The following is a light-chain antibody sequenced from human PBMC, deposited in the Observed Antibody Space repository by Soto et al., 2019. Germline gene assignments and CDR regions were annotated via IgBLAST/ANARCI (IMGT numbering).Light chain of an antibody. Sequence: QSALTQPASVSGSPGQSITISCSGTSSDVGSYNVVSWYQQYPGKAPKLMIYEGSKRPSGVSHRFSGSKSGNTASLTISGLQAEDDADYYCCSYAGSSTYVFGTGTKVTVL. V-gene: IGLV2-23*01. CDR2: EGS. J-gene: IGLJ1*01. CDR1: SSDVGSYNV. CDR3: CSYAGSSTYV.